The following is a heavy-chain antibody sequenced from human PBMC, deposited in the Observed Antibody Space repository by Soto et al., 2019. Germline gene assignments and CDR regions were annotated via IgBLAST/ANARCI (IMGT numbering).Heavy chain of an antibody. D-gene: IGHD2-8*01. V-gene: IGHV3-30-3*01. Sequence: QVQLVESGGGVVQPGRSLRLSCAASGFTISSYAMHWVRQAPGKGLEWVAVISYDGSNKYYADSVKGRFTISRDNSKNTLYLQMNSLRAEDTAVYYCARGDIVLMVYAIGACMDVWGQGTTVTVSS. J-gene: IGHJ6*02. CDR3: ARGDIVLMVYAIGACMDV. CDR2: ISYDGSNK. CDR1: GFTISSYA.